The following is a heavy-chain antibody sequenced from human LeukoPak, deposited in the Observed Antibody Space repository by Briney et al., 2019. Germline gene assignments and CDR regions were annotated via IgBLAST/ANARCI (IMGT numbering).Heavy chain of an antibody. D-gene: IGHD6-13*01. CDR1: DGSISSGSYY. Sequence: PSQTLSLTCTVSDGSISSGSYYWSWIRQPPGKGLEWIGYIYHSGSTYYNPSLKSRVTISVDTSKNQFSLKLSSVTAADTAVYYCARDLDQQQLVSGRLGYLDYWGQGTLVTVSS. CDR2: IYHSGST. J-gene: IGHJ4*02. CDR3: ARDLDQQQLVSGRLGYLDY. V-gene: IGHV4-30-2*01.